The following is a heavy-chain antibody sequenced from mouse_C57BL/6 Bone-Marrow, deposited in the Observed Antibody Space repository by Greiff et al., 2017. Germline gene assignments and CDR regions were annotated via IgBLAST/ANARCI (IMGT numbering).Heavy chain of an antibody. CDR1: GFTFSDYG. CDR2: ISNLAYSI. CDR3: ARRVRVYALDS. D-gene: IGHD1-1*01. J-gene: IGHJ4*01. V-gene: IGHV5-15*01. Sequence: EVQGVESGGGLVQPGGSLKLSCAASGFTFSDYGMAWVRQAPRKGPEWVAFISNLAYSIYYADTVTGRFTISRENAKNTLYLEMSSLRAEDTAMYDSARRVRVYALDSWGQETSVTASS.